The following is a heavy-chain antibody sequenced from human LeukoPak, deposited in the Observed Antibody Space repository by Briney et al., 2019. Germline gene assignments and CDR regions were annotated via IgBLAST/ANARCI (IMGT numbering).Heavy chain of an antibody. Sequence: GGSLRLSCAASGFTFSSYWMSWVRQAPGKGLEWVANIKQDGSEKYYVDSVKGRFTISRDNAKNSLYLQMNSLRAEDTAVYYCARNAYQLESRAENRFDPWGQGTLVTVSS. V-gene: IGHV3-7*01. J-gene: IGHJ5*02. CDR3: ARNAYQLESRAENRFDP. D-gene: IGHD2-2*01. CDR1: GFTFSSYW. CDR2: IKQDGSEK.